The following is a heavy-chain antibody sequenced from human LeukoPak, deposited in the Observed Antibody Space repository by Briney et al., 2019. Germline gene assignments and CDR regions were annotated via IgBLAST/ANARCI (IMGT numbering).Heavy chain of an antibody. CDR2: IYYSGST. CDR1: GGSISSYY. CDR3: ARVWRGAVAGDWFDP. Sequence: SETLSLTCTVSGGSISSYYWSWIRQPPGKGLEWIGYIYYSGSTNYNPSLKSRVTISVDTSKNQFSLKLSSVTAADTAVYYCARVWRGAVAGDWFDPWGQGTLVTVSS. V-gene: IGHV4-59*01. J-gene: IGHJ5*02. D-gene: IGHD6-19*01.